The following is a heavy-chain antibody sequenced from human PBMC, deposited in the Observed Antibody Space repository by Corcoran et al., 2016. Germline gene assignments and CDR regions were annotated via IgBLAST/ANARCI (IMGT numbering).Heavy chain of an antibody. CDR1: GFTVSSNY. D-gene: IGHD4-17*01. CDR2: IYSGGST. V-gene: IGHV3-53*01. CDR3: ARGDTVTIPGVAY. Sequence: EVQLVESGGGLIQPGGSLRLSCAASGFTVSSNYMSWVRQAPGKGLEWVSVIYSGGSTYYADSVKGRFTISRDNSKNTLYLQMNSLRAEDTAVYYCARGDTVTIPGVAYWGQGTTVTVSS. J-gene: IGHJ6*02.